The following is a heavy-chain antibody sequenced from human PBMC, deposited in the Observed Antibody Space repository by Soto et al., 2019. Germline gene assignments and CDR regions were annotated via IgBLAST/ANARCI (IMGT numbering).Heavy chain of an antibody. CDR1: GFSLSTSGVG. CDR2: IYWDDDK. J-gene: IGHJ5*02. D-gene: IGHD3-10*01. Sequence: QITLKESGPTLVKPTQTLTLTCTFSGFSLSTSGVGVGWIRQPPGKALEWLALIYWDDDKRYSPSLKSRLTITXXTXKNXVVLTMTNMDPVDTATYYCAHRLLWFGPGLSWFDPWGQGTLVTVSS. CDR3: AHRLLWFGPGLSWFDP. V-gene: IGHV2-5*02.